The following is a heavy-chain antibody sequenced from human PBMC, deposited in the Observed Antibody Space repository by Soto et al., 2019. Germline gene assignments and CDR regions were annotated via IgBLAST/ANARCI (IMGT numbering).Heavy chain of an antibody. J-gene: IGHJ6*04. CDR2: INPNSGGT. Sequence: ASVKVSCKASGYTFTGYYMHWVREAPGQGLEWMGWINPNSGGTNYAQKFQGRVTMTRDTSISTAYMELSRLRSDDTAVYYCARVGWELPYYYYGMDVWGKGTKVTVSS. D-gene: IGHD1-26*01. V-gene: IGHV1-2*02. CDR1: GYTFTGYY. CDR3: ARVGWELPYYYYGMDV.